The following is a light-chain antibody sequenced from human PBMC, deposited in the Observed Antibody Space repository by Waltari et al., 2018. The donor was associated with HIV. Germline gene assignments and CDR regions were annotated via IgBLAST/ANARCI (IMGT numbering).Light chain of an antibody. CDR2: AAS. V-gene: IGKV1-39*01. J-gene: IGKJ4*01. CDR1: QSVSSY. CDR3: QQTYNPPLT. Sequence: DIEMNQSPSSLSASVGDRVTITCRASQSVSSYLNWYQQKPGKVPKVLVYAASTLQSGVPSRFSGSGSGTDFTLTISSLQPEDFATYYCQQTYNPPLTFGGGTRVEIK.